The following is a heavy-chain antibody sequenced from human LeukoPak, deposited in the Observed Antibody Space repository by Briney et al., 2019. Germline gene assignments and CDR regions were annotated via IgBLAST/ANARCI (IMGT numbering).Heavy chain of an antibody. Sequence: GGSLRLSCAASGFTFSSYAMPWVRQAPGKGLEWVAVISYDGSNKYYADSVKGRFTISRDNSKDTLYLQMNSLRAEDTAVYYCARDGGYCSSTSCSQAIYYFDYWGQGILVTVSS. D-gene: IGHD2-2*01. V-gene: IGHV3-30-3*01. CDR2: ISYDGSNK. CDR1: GFTFSSYA. J-gene: IGHJ4*02. CDR3: ARDGGYCSSTSCSQAIYYFDY.